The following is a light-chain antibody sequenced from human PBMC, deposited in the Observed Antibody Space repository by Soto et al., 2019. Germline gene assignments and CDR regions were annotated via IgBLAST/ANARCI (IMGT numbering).Light chain of an antibody. CDR2: AAS. V-gene: IGKV1-39*01. Sequence: IQWTQSPSSLCAAVGDRVTVTWRASQGISRDLAWYQQKPRKAPQLLIFAASSLQSGVPSRFSGSRSGPDFPLTISRLQPEDFATYYCQQSYSTPPTFGQGTKVDI. J-gene: IGKJ1*01. CDR1: QGISRD. CDR3: QQSYSTPPT.